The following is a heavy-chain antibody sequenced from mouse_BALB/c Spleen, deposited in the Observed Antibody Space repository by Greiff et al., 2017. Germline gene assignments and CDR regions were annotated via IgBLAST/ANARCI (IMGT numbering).Heavy chain of an antibody. J-gene: IGHJ4*01. Sequence: EVKLMESGGGLVQPGGSLKLSCAASGFTFGSYTMSWVRQTPEKGLEWVAYISSGSSTIYYADTVKGRFTISRDNPKNTLFLQMTSLRSEDTAMYYCARRGYDKGDAMDYWGQGTSVTVSS. CDR3: ARRGYDKGDAMDY. V-gene: IGHV5-17*02. CDR1: GFTFGSYT. D-gene: IGHD2-2*01. CDR2: ISSGSSTI.